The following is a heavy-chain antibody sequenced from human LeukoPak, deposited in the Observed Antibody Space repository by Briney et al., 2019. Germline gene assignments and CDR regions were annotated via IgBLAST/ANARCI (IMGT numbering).Heavy chain of an antibody. D-gene: IGHD2-2*01. Sequence: GGSLRLSCAASGFTFSSYWMSWVRQAPGKGLEWVANIKQDGSEKYYVDSVKGRFTISRDNSKNTLYLQMNSLRAEDTAVYYCAKIGGGGGGDTASDKGIVVVPAAPGGLDYWGQGTLVTVSS. CDR2: IKQDGSEK. CDR3: AKIGGGGGGDTASDKGIVVVPAAPGGLDY. J-gene: IGHJ4*02. CDR1: GFTFSSYW. V-gene: IGHV3-7*01.